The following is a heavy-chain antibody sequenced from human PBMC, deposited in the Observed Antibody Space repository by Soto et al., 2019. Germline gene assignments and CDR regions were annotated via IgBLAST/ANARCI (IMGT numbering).Heavy chain of an antibody. CDR2: INAGNGNT. CDR3: ARDRNGDYEYYFDY. V-gene: IGHV1-3*01. J-gene: IGHJ4*02. Sequence: GASVKVSCKASGYTFTSYAMHWVRQAPGQRLEWMGWINAGNGNTKYSQKFQGRVTITRDTSASTAYMELSSLRSEDTAVYYCARDRNGDYEYYFDYWGQGTLVTVSS. CDR1: GYTFTSYA. D-gene: IGHD4-17*01.